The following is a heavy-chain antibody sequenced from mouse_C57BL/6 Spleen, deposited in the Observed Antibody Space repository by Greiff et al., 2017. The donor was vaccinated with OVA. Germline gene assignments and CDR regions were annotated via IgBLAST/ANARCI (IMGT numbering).Heavy chain of an antibody. CDR2: IYPGDGDT. CDR1: GYAFSSYW. Sequence: VMLVESGAELVKPGASVKISCKASGYAFSSYWMNWVKQRPGKGLEWIGQIYPGDGDTNYNGKFKGKATLTADKSSSTAYMQLSSLTSEDSAVYFCARSPYHSRGYFDVWGTGTTVTVSS. D-gene: IGHD2-12*01. V-gene: IGHV1-80*01. J-gene: IGHJ1*03. CDR3: ARSPYHSRGYFDV.